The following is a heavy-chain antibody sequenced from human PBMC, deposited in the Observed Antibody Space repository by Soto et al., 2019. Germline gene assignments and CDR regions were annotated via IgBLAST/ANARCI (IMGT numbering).Heavy chain of an antibody. CDR2: ISGSGGST. J-gene: IGHJ3*02. CDR3: AKFTEESIAAAGTAFDI. CDR1: GFTFSSYA. D-gene: IGHD6-13*01. V-gene: IGHV3-23*01. Sequence: GGSLRLSCAASGFTFSSYAMSWVRQAPGKGLEWVSAISGSGGSTYYADSVKGRFTISRDNSKNTLYLQMSSLRAEDTAVYYCAKFTEESIAAAGTAFDIWGQGTMVTVSS.